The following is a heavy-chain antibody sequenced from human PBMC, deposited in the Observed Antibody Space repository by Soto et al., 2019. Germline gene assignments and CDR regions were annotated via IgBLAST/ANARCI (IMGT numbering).Heavy chain of an antibody. J-gene: IGHJ6*04. CDR1: GFTFTSYW. V-gene: IGHV3-7*01. D-gene: IGHD2-21*01. Sequence: EVQVVESGGGLVQPGGSLRLSCAASGFTFTSYWMTWVRQAPGRGLEWVANINKDGSEKSYVDSVKGRFTISRDNAKSSLYLRMNRLRADDTSVYYCGREIASRRWGKGTTVIVSS. CDR2: INKDGSEK. CDR3: GREIASRR.